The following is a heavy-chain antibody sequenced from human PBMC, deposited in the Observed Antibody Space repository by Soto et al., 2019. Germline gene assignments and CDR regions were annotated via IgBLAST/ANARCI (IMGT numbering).Heavy chain of an antibody. Sequence: QVTLKESGPVLVKPTETLTLTCTVSGFSLSNARMGVSWIRQPPGKALEWLAHIFSNDEKSYSTSLKSRLSNSKDTSKSQVVLTMTNIDPVDTATYYCARILIYGDAYEPFDLWGRGTLVTVSS. CDR3: ARILIYGDAYEPFDL. CDR2: IFSNDEK. CDR1: GFSLSNARMG. V-gene: IGHV2-26*01. D-gene: IGHD4-17*01. J-gene: IGHJ2*01.